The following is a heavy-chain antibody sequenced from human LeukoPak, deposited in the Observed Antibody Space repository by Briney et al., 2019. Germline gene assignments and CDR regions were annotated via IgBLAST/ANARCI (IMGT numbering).Heavy chain of an antibody. CDR2: IYHSGST. V-gene: IGHV4-30-2*05. Sequence: TSETLSLTCAVSGGSISSGGYSWSWIRQPPGKGLEWIGYIYHSGSTYYNPSLKSRVTISVDTSKNQFSLKLSSVTAADTAVYYCARARCSSTSCTAFDIWGQGTMVTVSS. CDR1: GGSISSGGYS. D-gene: IGHD2-2*01. CDR3: ARARCSSTSCTAFDI. J-gene: IGHJ3*02.